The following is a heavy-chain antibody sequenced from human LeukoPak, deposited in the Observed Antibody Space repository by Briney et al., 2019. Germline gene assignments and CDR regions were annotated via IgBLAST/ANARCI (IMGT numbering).Heavy chain of an antibody. V-gene: IGHV3-23*01. D-gene: IGHD5/OR15-5a*01. CDR1: GFTFSSYA. CDR3: AKAPLYEDDAFDI. Sequence: GGSLRLSCAASGFTFSSYAMSWVRQAPGKGLEWVSAISGSGGSTYYADSVKGRFAISRDNSKNTLYLQMNSLRAEDTAVYYCAKAPLYEDDAFDIWGQGTMVTVSS. CDR2: ISGSGGST. J-gene: IGHJ3*02.